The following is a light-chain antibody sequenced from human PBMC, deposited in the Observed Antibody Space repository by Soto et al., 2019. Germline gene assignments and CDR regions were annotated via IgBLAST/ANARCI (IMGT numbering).Light chain of an antibody. V-gene: IGKV3-15*01. Sequence: EIVMTQSPATLSVSPGERATLSCRASQSVTSNLAWYQQKAGQAPRLLIYGASTRTTGVPARFSGSGSATEFTLTISSLQSEDFAVYYCQQYNNWPFTFGPGTKVDIK. CDR3: QQYNNWPFT. CDR2: GAS. CDR1: QSVTSN. J-gene: IGKJ3*01.